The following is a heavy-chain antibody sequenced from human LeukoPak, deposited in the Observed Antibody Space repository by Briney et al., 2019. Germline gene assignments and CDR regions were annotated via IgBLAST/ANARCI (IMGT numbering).Heavy chain of an antibody. J-gene: IGHJ5*02. Sequence: GGSLRLSCAASGFTFSSYWMSWVRQAPGKGLEWVANIKQDGSEKYYVDSVKGRFTISRDNAKNSLYLQMNSLRAEDTAVYYCARDDCSSISCYHNWFDPWGQGTLATVSS. D-gene: IGHD2-2*01. CDR1: GFTFSSYW. V-gene: IGHV3-7*01. CDR3: ARDDCSSISCYHNWFDP. CDR2: IKQDGSEK.